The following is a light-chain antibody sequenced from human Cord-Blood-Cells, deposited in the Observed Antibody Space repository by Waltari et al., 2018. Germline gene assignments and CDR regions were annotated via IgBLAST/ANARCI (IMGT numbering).Light chain of an antibody. CDR2: AAS. J-gene: IGKJ2*01. Sequence: DIQMTQSPSSLSASVGGRVTITCRASQSIRSYLNWYQQKPGKAPKLLIYAASSLQSGVPSRCSGSGSGTDFTLTISSLQPEDFATYYCQQSYSTPRTFGQGTKLEIK. CDR3: QQSYSTPRT. CDR1: QSIRSY. V-gene: IGKV1-39*01.